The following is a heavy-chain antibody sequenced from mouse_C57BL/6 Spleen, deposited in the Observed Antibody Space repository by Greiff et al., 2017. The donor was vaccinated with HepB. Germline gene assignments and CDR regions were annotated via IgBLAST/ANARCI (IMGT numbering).Heavy chain of an antibody. V-gene: IGHV1-7*01. CDR2: INPSSGYT. D-gene: IGHD2-4*01. CDR1: GYTFTSYW. J-gene: IGHJ3*01. Sequence: QVQLQQSGAELAKPGASVKLSCKASGYTFTSYWMHWVKQRPGQGLEWIGYINPSSGYTKYNQKFKDKATFTADKSSSTAYMQLSSLTYEDSAVYYCAPYYDYGWFAYWGQGTLVTVSA. CDR3: APYYDYGWFAY.